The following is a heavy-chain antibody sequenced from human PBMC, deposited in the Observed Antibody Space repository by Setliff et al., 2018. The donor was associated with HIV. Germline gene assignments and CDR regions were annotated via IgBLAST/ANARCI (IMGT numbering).Heavy chain of an antibody. CDR2: IYHSGST. CDR3: ARDVMEWFGNYFDN. V-gene: IGHV4-38-2*02. J-gene: IGHJ4*02. CDR1: GGSISSGYY. Sequence: ETLSLTCTVSGGSISSGYYWGWIRQPPGKGLEWIGSIYHSGSTYYNPSLKSRVTISVDTSKNQFSLKLSSVTAADTAVYYCARDVMEWFGNYFDNWGQGALVTVSS. D-gene: IGHD3-3*01.